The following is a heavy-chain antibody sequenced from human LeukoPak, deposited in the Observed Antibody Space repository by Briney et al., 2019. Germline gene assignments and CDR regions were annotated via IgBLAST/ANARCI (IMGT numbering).Heavy chain of an antibody. V-gene: IGHV3-7*03. CDR2: IKQDGSEK. J-gene: IGHJ4*02. Sequence: GGSLRLSCAASRFTLSSYWMSWVRQAPGKGLEWVANIKQDGSEKYYVDSVKGRFTISRDNSKNTLYLQMNSLRAEDTAVYYCAKASSGPSSTFDYWGQGTLVTVSS. CDR1: RFTLSSYW. CDR3: AKASSGPSSTFDY. D-gene: IGHD3-22*01.